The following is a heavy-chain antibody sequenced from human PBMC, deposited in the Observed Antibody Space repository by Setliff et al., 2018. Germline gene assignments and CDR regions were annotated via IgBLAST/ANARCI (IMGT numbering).Heavy chain of an antibody. V-gene: IGHV3-30*04. CDR1: GFTFSSYA. J-gene: IGHJ6*02. CDR3: AKVNNRFWSGYYPYYYATDV. CDR2: ISYDGSNK. D-gene: IGHD3-3*01. Sequence: GGSLRLSCAASGFTFSSYAMHWVRQAPGKGLEWVAVISYDGSNKYYADSVKGRFTISRDNSKNTLYLQMNSLRAEDTAVYYCAKVNNRFWSGYYPYYYATDVWGQGTTVTVSS.